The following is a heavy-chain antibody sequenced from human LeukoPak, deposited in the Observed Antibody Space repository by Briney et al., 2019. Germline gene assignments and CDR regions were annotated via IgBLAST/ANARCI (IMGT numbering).Heavy chain of an antibody. D-gene: IGHD3-16*01. V-gene: IGHV5-51*01. CDR2: IYPDDSDT. CDR1: GYRFTSYW. Sequence: GESLKISCKTSGYRFTSYWIGWVRQMPGKGLEWLGIIYPDDSDTRYSPSFQGQVTISADKSISTAYLQWSSLKASDTATYYCAKTQSHLVLGDAFDFWGQGTMVTVSS. CDR3: AKTQSHLVLGDAFDF. J-gene: IGHJ3*01.